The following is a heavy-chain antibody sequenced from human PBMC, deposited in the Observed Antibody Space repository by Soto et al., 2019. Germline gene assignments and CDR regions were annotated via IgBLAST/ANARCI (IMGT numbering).Heavy chain of an antibody. CDR2: INHSGST. D-gene: IGHD5-18*01. V-gene: IGHV4-34*01. Sequence: QVQLQQWGAGLLKPSETLSLTCAVYGGSFSGYYWSWIRQPPGKGLEWIGEINHSGSTNYNPSLKSRVTISVDTSKNQFSLKLSSVTAADTAVYYCASSTAMVFDYWGQGTLVTVSS. CDR1: GGSFSGYY. J-gene: IGHJ4*02. CDR3: ASSTAMVFDY.